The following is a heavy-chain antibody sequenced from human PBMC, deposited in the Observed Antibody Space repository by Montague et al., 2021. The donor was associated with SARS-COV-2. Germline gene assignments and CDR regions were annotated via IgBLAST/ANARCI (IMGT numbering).Heavy chain of an antibody. D-gene: IGHD5-18*01. Sequence: TLSLTCSVSSGSIRSGSYYWTWIRRPAGKGLEWIGRIYTGGTTHYNPSLKSRVTISLDTSRNQFSLNLNSVTAADTAVYYCARREYSYGWGDWGQGTLVTVSS. J-gene: IGHJ4*02. CDR1: SGSIRSGSYY. V-gene: IGHV4-61*02. CDR3: ARREYSYGWGD. CDR2: IYTGGTT.